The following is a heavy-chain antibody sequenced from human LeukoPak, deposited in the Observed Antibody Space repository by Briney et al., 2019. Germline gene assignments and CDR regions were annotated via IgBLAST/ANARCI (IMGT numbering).Heavy chain of an antibody. D-gene: IGHD3-22*01. Sequence: GASVKGSCKASGYTFTSYGISWVRQAPGQGLEWTGWISAYNGNTNYAQKLQGRVTITTDTSTSTAYMELRSLRSDDTAVYYCARDYYDSSGYSHDAFDIWGQGTMVTVSS. J-gene: IGHJ3*02. CDR3: ARDYYDSSGYSHDAFDI. V-gene: IGHV1-18*01. CDR1: GYTFTSYG. CDR2: ISAYNGNT.